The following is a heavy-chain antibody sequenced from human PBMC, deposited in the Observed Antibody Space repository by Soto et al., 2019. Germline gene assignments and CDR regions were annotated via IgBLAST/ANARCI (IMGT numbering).Heavy chain of an antibody. CDR3: ARVALSGGGWLDP. CDR1: GYTFTSYY. Sequence: QVQLVQSGAEVKKPGASVNVSCKASGYTFTSYYMHWVRQAPGQGLEWMGIINPRGGSTTYAQKFQGRVNVTRDTATSTVYMELSNLRSDDTALYYCARVALSGGGWLDPWGQGTLVTVSS. V-gene: IGHV1-46*01. J-gene: IGHJ5*02. D-gene: IGHD1-26*01. CDR2: INPRGGST.